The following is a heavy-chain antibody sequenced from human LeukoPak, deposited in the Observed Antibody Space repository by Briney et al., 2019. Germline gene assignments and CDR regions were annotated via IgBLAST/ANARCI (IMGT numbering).Heavy chain of an antibody. J-gene: IGHJ4*02. CDR2: IYHSGTT. Sequence: PSETLSLTCAVSGGSITSTHWFSWVRQPPGKGLEWIGEIYHSGTTNYNPSLKSRVTMSVDKSKNQFSLKLSSVTAADTAVYYCARTSYDRSPFDYWGQGTLVTVSS. CDR3: ARTSYDRSPFDY. V-gene: IGHV4-4*02. D-gene: IGHD3-22*01. CDR1: GGSITSTHW.